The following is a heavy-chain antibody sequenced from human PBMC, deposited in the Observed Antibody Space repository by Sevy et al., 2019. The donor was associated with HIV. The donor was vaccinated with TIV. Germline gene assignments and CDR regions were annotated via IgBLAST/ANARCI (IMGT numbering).Heavy chain of an antibody. V-gene: IGHV3-23*01. Sequence: GGSLRLSCAASGFTFSSFAMSWVRHIPGKGLEWVSTINGRGGSEYYADSVKGRFTLSTDNSNNTVFLQMNRLRGEDTAVYYCARPTPRIAPSSAAFFDYWGQGTLVTVSS. J-gene: IGHJ4*02. CDR3: ARPTPRIAPSSAAFFDY. D-gene: IGHD1-26*01. CDR2: INGRGGSE. CDR1: GFTFSSFA.